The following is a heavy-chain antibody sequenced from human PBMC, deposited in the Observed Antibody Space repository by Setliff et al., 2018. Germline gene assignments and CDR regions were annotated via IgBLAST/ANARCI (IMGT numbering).Heavy chain of an antibody. V-gene: IGHV4-59*11. CDR2: THFSGTT. Sequence: PSETLSLTCTVSDGSSSSHYWSWIRQPPGKGLEWIGYTHFSGTTNYNPSLKSRVTLSLDTSKNQFSLELSSVTAADTAMYYCARENGYCSGGACYFMFDYWGQGTLVTVSS. CDR1: DGSSSSHY. CDR3: ARENGYCSGGACYFMFDY. D-gene: IGHD2-15*01. J-gene: IGHJ4*02.